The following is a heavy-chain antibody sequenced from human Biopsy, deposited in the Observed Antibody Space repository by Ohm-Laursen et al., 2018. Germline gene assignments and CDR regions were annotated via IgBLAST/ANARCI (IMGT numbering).Heavy chain of an antibody. Sequence: ASVTASCKASGYTFTGQYLHWVRQVPGQGLEWMGWINPHSGTTKFAQDFQGRVTMTRDTSITSAYMELRRLRSDDTAVYYCAKGQDVRGGAEYFQLWGQGALVTVSS. J-gene: IGHJ1*01. CDR3: AKGQDVRGGAEYFQL. D-gene: IGHD2-15*01. V-gene: IGHV1-2*02. CDR2: INPHSGTT. CDR1: GYTFTGQY.